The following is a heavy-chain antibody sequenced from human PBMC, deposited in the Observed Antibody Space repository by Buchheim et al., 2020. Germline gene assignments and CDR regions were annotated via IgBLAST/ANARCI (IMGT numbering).Heavy chain of an antibody. CDR1: GFTFSTFW. CDR2: VNTDGSTT. V-gene: IGHV3-74*01. CDR3: VRATLTFDY. J-gene: IGHJ4*02. Sequence: EVQLVESGGGLVQPGGSLRLSCAASGFTFSTFWMHWVRQAPGKGLVWVSRVNTDGSTTTYADSVRGRFTISRDNAKNTLYLQMNSLRAEDTAVYYCVRATLTFDYWGQGTL.